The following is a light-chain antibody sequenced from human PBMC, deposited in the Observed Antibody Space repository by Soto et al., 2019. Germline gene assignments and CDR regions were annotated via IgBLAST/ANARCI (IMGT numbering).Light chain of an antibody. V-gene: IGLV2-14*01. CDR2: EVN. CDR3: SSYTTSNTYV. Sequence: QSVLTQPASVSGSPGQSITFSCTGTSSDIGVYNYVSWYQQHPGKAPKLMIYEVNNRPSGVSKRFSGSKSGNTASLTISGLQAEDEADYYCSSYTTSNTYVFGTGTKVTVL. CDR1: SSDIGVYNY. J-gene: IGLJ1*01.